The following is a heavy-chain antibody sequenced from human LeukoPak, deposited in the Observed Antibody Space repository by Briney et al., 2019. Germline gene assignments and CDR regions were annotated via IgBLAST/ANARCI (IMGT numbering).Heavy chain of an antibody. D-gene: IGHD3-22*01. V-gene: IGHV3-23*01. CDR2: ISDSGDNT. Sequence: GASLRLSCAASGFTFSNYPMSWVRRAPGKGLEWVLGISDSGDNTYYADSVKGRFTISRDNSKNTLYLQMNNLRAEDTAVYYCASAHYFDSSDYYYFDYWGQGTLVTVSS. CDR3: ASAHYFDSSDYYYFDY. CDR1: GFTFSNYP. J-gene: IGHJ4*02.